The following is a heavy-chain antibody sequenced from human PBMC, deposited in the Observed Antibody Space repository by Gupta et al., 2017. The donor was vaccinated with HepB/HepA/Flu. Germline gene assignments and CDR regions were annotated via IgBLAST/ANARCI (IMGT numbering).Heavy chain of an antibody. J-gene: IGHJ4*02. CDR3: ARMYDFWTGYYGD. CDR1: GYSFSSYG. Sequence: VQLVRSGAEVKKPGASVKVYCKASGYSFSSYGISWVRQAPGQGLEWLAWISAYNGHTVYAQQFQGRVSMTTDTSTSTAYMELRSLRSDDTAVYYCARMYDFWTGYYGDWGQGTLVTVSS. D-gene: IGHD3-3*01. V-gene: IGHV1-18*01. CDR2: ISAYNGHT.